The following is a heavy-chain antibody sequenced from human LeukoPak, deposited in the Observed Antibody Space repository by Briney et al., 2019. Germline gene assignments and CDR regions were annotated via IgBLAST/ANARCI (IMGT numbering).Heavy chain of an antibody. Sequence: SGGSLRLSCAASGFTFRNYVIHWVRQAPGKGLEWVAVTSSDLNVKLYADSVKGRFTISRDNSRSTLYLQMNSLRPEDTATYYCAREGYYGSGSPPSLYFDYWGQGTLVTVSS. V-gene: IGHV3-30-3*01. CDR2: TSSDLNVK. CDR3: AREGYYGSGSPPSLYFDY. J-gene: IGHJ4*02. CDR1: GFTFRNYV. D-gene: IGHD3-10*01.